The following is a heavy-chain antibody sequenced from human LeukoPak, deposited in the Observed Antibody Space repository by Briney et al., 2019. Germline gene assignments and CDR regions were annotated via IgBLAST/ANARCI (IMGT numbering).Heavy chain of an antibody. CDR1: GFTFSSYW. J-gene: IGHJ6*03. CDR3: ARGGGSGWDYYYMDV. CDR2: IKQDGSEK. D-gene: IGHD6-19*01. Sequence: PGGSLRLSCAASGFTFSSYWMTWVRQAPGKGLEWVANIKQDGSEKYYVDSMKGRFTISRDNAKNSLYLQMNSLRSDDTAVYYCARGGGSGWDYYYMDVWGKGTTVTISS. V-gene: IGHV3-7*03.